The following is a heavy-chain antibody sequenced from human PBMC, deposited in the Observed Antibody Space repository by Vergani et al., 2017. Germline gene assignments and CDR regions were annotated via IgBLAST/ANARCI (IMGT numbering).Heavy chain of an antibody. CDR2: IYYSGST. V-gene: IGHV4-59*08. D-gene: IGHD5-18*01. Sequence: QVQLQESGPGLVKPSETLSLTCTVSGGSISSYYWSWIRQPPGKGLEWIGYIYYSGSTNYNPSIKSRVTISVDTSKNQFYLKLSSVTAADTAVYYCARVGQGSYGPNGDVDYWGQGTLVTVSA. J-gene: IGHJ4*02. CDR3: ARVGQGSYGPNGDVDY. CDR1: GGSISSYY.